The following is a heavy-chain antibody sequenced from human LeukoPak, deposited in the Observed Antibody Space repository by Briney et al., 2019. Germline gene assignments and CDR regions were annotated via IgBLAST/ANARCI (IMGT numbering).Heavy chain of an antibody. CDR2: INSDGRRT. Sequence: GGSLRLSCAASRFTFSSYWMHWVRQAPGKGLVWVSHINSDGRRTTYADSVKGRFTISRDNSKNTLYLQMNSLRAEDTAVYYCAKNDSSFDYWGQGTLVTVSS. D-gene: IGHD3-16*01. V-gene: IGHV3-74*01. CDR3: AKNDSSFDY. CDR1: RFTFSSYW. J-gene: IGHJ4*02.